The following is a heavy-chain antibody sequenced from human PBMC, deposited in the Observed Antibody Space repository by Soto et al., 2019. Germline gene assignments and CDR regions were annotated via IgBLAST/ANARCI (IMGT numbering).Heavy chain of an antibody. V-gene: IGHV3-15*01. CDR2: IKRISDGGTT. CDR3: AVNDYLDY. CDR1: GFTFSNAW. J-gene: IGHJ4*02. Sequence: GGSLRLSCSASGFTFSNAWMIWVRQAPGKGLEWVGRIKRISDGGTTDYAAPVKGRFTISRDDSANTLYLQMNSLKTEDTAVYFCAVNDYLDYWGQGALVTVSS.